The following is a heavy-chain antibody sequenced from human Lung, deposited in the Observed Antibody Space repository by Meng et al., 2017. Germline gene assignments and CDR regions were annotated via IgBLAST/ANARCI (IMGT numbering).Heavy chain of an antibody. CDR1: GYPFPDYW. J-gene: IGHJ4*02. D-gene: IGHD6-13*01. Sequence: GRGVQLGTRVKKLVASVKVSGKAAGYPFPDYWLHWVRRAPGQGLEWMGRINPKSGDTHYAQRFQGRVTMTGDTSISTAYMELSGLRSDDTAMYYCARDEDISAAGKLFGDYWGQGTLVTVSS. V-gene: IGHV1-2*06. CDR2: INPKSGDT. CDR3: ARDEDISAAGKLFGDY.